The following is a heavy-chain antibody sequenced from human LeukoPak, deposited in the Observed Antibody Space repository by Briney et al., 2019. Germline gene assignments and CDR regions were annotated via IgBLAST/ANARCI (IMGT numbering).Heavy chain of an antibody. CDR3: AKGGATVIDY. Sequence: PGGSLRLSCAASGFTFSSYWMHWVRQAPGKGLVWVSRINSDGSSTTSADSGKGRFTISRDNAKNTLYLQMNSLRAEDTAVYYCAKGGATVIDYWGQGTLVTVSS. J-gene: IGHJ4*02. V-gene: IGHV3-74*01. CDR1: GFTFSSYW. CDR2: INSDGSST. D-gene: IGHD4-17*01.